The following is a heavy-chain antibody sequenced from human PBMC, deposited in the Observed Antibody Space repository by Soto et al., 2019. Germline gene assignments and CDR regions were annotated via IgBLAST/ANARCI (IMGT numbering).Heavy chain of an antibody. D-gene: IGHD2-21*02. Sequence: SGPMLVNPTETLTLTCTVSGFSLSNARMGVSWIRQPPGKALEWLAHIFSNDEKSYSTSLKSRLTISKDTSKSQVVLTMTNMDPVDTATYYCARIRIVVVTEYEMPEFDYWGQGTLVTVSS. CDR3: ARIRIVVVTEYEMPEFDY. CDR2: IFSNDEK. J-gene: IGHJ4*02. CDR1: GFSLSNARMG. V-gene: IGHV2-26*01.